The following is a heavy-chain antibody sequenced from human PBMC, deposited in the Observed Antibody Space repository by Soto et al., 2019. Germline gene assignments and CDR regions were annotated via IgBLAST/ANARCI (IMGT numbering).Heavy chain of an antibody. CDR1: GGSFSGYY. CDR2: INHSGST. D-gene: IGHD3-10*01. J-gene: IGHJ5*02. V-gene: IGHV4-34*01. CDR3: ARGQKTYYYGSGGFDP. Sequence: QVQLQQWGAGLLKPSETLSLTCAVYGGSFSGYYWSWIRQPPGKGLEWIGEINHSGSTNYNPSLKRRVTISVDTSKNQFSLKLSSVTAADTAVYYCARGQKTYYYGSGGFDPWGQGTLVTVSS.